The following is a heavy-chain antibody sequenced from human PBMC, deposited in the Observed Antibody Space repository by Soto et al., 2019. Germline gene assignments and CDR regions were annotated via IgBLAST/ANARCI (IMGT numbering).Heavy chain of an antibody. Sequence: QVQLQESGPGLVKPSETLSLTCTVSGGSISSYYWSWIRPPPGKGLEWIGYIYYSGSTNYNPSLKSRVTISVDTSRNQFSLKLSSVTAADTAVYYCARGLDYFDYWGQGTLVTVSS. V-gene: IGHV4-59*01. D-gene: IGHD6-19*01. CDR1: GGSISSYY. CDR3: ARGLDYFDY. CDR2: IYYSGST. J-gene: IGHJ4*02.